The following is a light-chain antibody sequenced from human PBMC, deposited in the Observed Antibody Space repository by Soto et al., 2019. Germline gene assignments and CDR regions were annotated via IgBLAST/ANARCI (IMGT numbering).Light chain of an antibody. CDR2: GAT. J-gene: IGKJ2*01. CDR3: QESDSFPYT. Sequence: DIRMTQSPSSLSASVGDRVTITCRASQTISIYLNWYQVKPGKAPNLLIYGATRLQTGVPSRFTGSGSGTEFSLTITSLQPEDLATYFCQESDSFPYTFVQGTRLEIK. CDR1: QTISIY. V-gene: IGKV1-39*01.